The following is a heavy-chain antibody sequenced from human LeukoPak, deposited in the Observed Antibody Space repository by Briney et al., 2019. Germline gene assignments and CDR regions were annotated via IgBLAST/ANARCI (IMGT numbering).Heavy chain of an antibody. D-gene: IGHD6-19*01. CDR2: VLSDGSRI. Sequence: PGGSLRLSCAGSGFTFRGSAMHWVRQAPGKGLVWVSRVLSDGSRITYADSVKGRFTISRDNAKKTLYLEMDSLRAEDTAVYYCARVAVGGTRAFDIWGQGTTVTVSS. J-gene: IGHJ3*02. CDR1: GFTFRGSA. V-gene: IGHV3-74*01. CDR3: ARVAVGGTRAFDI.